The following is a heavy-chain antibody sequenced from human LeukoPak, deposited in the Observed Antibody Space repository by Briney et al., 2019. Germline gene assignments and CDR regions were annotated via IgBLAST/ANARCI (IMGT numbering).Heavy chain of an antibody. D-gene: IGHD3-22*01. CDR2: ISGSGGST. Sequence: GGSLRLSCAASGFTFSSSAMSWVRQAPGKGLEWVSSISGSGGSTYYADSVKGRFTISRDNSKNTLYLQMNSLRAEDTAVYYCARDDFDTSAFVGYHYMDVWGKGTTVTISS. J-gene: IGHJ6*03. CDR3: ARDDFDTSAFVGYHYMDV. CDR1: GFTFSSSA. V-gene: IGHV3-23*01.